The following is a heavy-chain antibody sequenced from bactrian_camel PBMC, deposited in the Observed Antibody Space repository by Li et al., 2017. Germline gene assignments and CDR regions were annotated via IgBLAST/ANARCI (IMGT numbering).Heavy chain of an antibody. V-gene: IGHV3-2*01. Sequence: HVQLVESGGGSVRAGGSLRLSCAASGFAFSSFYMSWVRQAPGKGLEWVSSIYSDGSNTRYADSVKGRLTISRDNAKNTVYLQMNSLKSEDTALYYCATKYCSGEYCYTTADFGYWGQATQVPVS. J-gene: IGHJ6*01. CDR1: GFAFSSFY. CDR2: IYSDGSNT. D-gene: IGHD2*01. CDR3: ATKYCSGEYCYTTADFGY.